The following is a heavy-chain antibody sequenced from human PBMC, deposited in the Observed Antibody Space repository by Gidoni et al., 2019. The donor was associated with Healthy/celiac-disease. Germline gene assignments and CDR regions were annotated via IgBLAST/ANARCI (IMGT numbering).Heavy chain of an antibody. CDR2: ISSSSSYT. CDR3: ARATYYYDSSGYYYFDY. D-gene: IGHD3-22*01. V-gene: IGHV3-11*06. CDR1: GFTFSDYY. J-gene: IGHJ4*02. Sequence: QVQLVESGGGLVKPGGSLRLSCAASGFTFSDYYMSWIRQAPGKGLALVSYISSSSSYTNYADSVKGRFTISRDNAKNSLYLQMNSLRAEDTAVYYCARATYYYDSSGYYYFDYWGQGTLVTVSS.